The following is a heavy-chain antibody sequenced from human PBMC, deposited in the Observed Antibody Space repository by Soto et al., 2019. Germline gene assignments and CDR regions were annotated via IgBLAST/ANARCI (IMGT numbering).Heavy chain of an antibody. V-gene: IGHV1-69*12. CDR1: GGTFSSYA. Sequence: QVQLVQSGAEVKKPGSSVKVSCKASGGTFSSYAISWVRQAPGQGLEWMGGIIPIFVTANYAQKVKGRVTMTADESTSTAYMELRSLRSEDTAVYYCARETLRVYCISTSCAPYYSGMDVWGQGTTVTVSS. D-gene: IGHD2-2*01. CDR2: IIPIFVTA. J-gene: IGHJ6*02. CDR3: ARETLRVYCISTSCAPYYSGMDV.